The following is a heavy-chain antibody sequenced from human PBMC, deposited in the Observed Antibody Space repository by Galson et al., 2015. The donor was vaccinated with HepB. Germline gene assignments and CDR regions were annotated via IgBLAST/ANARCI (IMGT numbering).Heavy chain of an antibody. CDR3: ARENSSLDFDY. D-gene: IGHD6-6*01. CDR2: VSSDGISK. V-gene: IGHV3-30-3*01. J-gene: IGHJ4*02. Sequence: SLRLSCATSGFNFRSYVLYWVRQAPGKGLEWVALVSSDGISKSYADSVRGRFTISRDNSNNTLFLQMNTLRADDTAVYFCARENSSLDFDYWGQGTLLTVSS. CDR1: GFNFRSYV.